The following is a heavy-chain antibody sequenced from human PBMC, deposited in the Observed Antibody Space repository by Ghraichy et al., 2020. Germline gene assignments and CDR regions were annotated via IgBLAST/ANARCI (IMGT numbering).Heavy chain of an antibody. CDR2: IYYSGST. J-gene: IGHJ4*02. CDR3: AGGYYYDSSGYAVTPTDY. CDR1: GGSISSYY. Sequence: GSLRLSCTVSGGSISSYYWSWIRQPPGKGLEWIGYIYYSGSTNYNPSLKSRVTISVDTSKNQFSLKLSSVTAADTAVYYCAGGYYYDSSGYAVTPTDYWGQGTLVTVSS. D-gene: IGHD3-22*01. V-gene: IGHV4-59*08.